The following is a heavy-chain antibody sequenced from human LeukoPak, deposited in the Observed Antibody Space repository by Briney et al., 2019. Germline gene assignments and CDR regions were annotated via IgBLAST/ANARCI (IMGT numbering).Heavy chain of an antibody. CDR1: GGSITNYY. CDR3: ARGVNGYVGWFDP. V-gene: IGHV4-59*13. J-gene: IGHJ5*02. D-gene: IGHD3-9*01. CDR2: FYESGNT. Sequence: TSETLSLTCTVSGGSITNYYWSWIRQSPEKGMEWIGYFYESGNTHYTPSLRGRISISGDTSKNQISLKLTSVTAADMAVYYCARGVNGYVGWFDPWGQGTLVTVTS.